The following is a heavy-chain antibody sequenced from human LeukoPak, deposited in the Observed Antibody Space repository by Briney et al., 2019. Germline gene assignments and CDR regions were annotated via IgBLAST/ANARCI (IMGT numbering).Heavy chain of an antibody. CDR3: AARSDYQGTFDY. CDR2: IYYSGST. J-gene: IGHJ4*02. Sequence: TSETLSLTCTVSGGSISSYYWSWIRQPPGKGLEWIGYIYYSGSTNYNPSLKSRVTISVDTSKNQFSLKLSSVTAADTAVYYCAARSDYQGTFDYWGQGTLVTVSS. CDR1: GGSISSYY. V-gene: IGHV4-59*08. D-gene: IGHD4-17*01.